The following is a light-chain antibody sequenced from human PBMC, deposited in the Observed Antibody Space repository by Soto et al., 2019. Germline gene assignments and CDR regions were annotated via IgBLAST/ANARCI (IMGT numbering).Light chain of an antibody. J-gene: IGLJ2*01. CDR1: SSDVGAYDH. CDR2: EVT. V-gene: IGLV2-14*01. Sequence: QSVLTQPASVSGSPGQSITISCTGTSSDVGAYDHVSWYQQHPGKVPKLMIYEVTNRPSGVSNRFSGSKSGKTATLTISGLQADDEADYYCSSYAGNNNVFFGGGTKLTVL. CDR3: SSYAGNNNVF.